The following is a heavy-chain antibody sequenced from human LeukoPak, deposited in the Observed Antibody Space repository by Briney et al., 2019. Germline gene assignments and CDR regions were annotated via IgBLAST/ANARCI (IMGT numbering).Heavy chain of an antibody. V-gene: IGHV5-51*01. Sequence: GASLQISCKGSGSIFTNYWIGWGRQLPRKGLEGMGIVIPGDSKTRYSPSFEGQVTISADKSINTAYLQWSSLKASDTAMYYCARQTGRWLQDPFDYWGQGTLVSVSS. D-gene: IGHD5-24*01. CDR2: VIPGDSKT. CDR1: GSIFTNYW. J-gene: IGHJ4*02. CDR3: ARQTGRWLQDPFDY.